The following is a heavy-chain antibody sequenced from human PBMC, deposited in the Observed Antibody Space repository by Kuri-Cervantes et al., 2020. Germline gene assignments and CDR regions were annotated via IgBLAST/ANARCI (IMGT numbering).Heavy chain of an antibody. CDR3: AKRMSYSSSWYYFDY. V-gene: IGHV3-23*01. D-gene: IGHD6-13*01. CDR1: GFTFSSYA. CDR2: ITGSGGST. Sequence: GESLKISCAASGFTFSSYAINWVRQAPGKGLEWVSGITGSGGSTYYADSVKGRFTISRDNSKNTLYLQIDSLRAEDTAIYYCAKRMSYSSSWYYFDYWGQGTLVTVSS. J-gene: IGHJ4*02.